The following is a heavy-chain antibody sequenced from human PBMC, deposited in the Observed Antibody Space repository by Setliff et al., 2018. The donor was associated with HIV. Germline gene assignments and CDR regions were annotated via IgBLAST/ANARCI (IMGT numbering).Heavy chain of an antibody. CDR3: ARLPGYCSSSSCYGYLDY. D-gene: IGHD2-2*01. V-gene: IGHV3-21*01. CDR1: GFTFSSYT. Sequence: PGESLKISCAASGFTFSSYTINWVRQAPGEGLEWLASISSTGAYTHYADSLKGRFTISRDNAKKSVWLQMNSLRAEDTAVYYCARLPGYCSSSSCYGYLDYWGPGTLVTV. CDR2: ISSTGAYT. J-gene: IGHJ4*02.